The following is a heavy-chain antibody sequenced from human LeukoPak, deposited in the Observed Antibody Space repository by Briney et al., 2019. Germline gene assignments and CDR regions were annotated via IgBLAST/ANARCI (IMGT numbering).Heavy chain of an antibody. V-gene: IGHV1-2*02. Sequence: ASVKLSCKASGYTFTGYYMHWVRQAPGQGLEWMGWINPNSGGTNYAQKFQGRVTMTRDTSISTAYMELSRLRSDDTAVYYCAREKSVRYSSGWYTDYWGQGTLVTVSS. J-gene: IGHJ4*02. CDR3: AREKSVRYSSGWYTDY. CDR1: GYTFTGYY. CDR2: INPNSGGT. D-gene: IGHD6-19*01.